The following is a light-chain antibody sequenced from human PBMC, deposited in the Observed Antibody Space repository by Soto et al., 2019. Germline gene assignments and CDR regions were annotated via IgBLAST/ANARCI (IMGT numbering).Light chain of an antibody. V-gene: IGLV2-8*01. CDR1: SSDVGGYDY. CDR3: QSYDTSLSGVI. J-gene: IGLJ2*01. Sequence: QSALTQPPSASGSPGQSVTISCTGTSSDVGGYDYVSWYQQYPGKAPKLMISEVTKRPSGVPDRFSGSKSGNTASLTVSGLQADDEADYYCQSYDTSLSGVIFGAGTKLTVL. CDR2: EVT.